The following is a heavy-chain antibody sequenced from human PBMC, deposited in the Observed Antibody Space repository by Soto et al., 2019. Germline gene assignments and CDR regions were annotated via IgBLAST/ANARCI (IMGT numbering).Heavy chain of an antibody. Sequence: ASVKVSCKASGYTFTSYGISWVRQAPGQGLEWMGWISAYNGNTNCAQKLQGRVTMTTDTSTSTAYMELRSLRSDDTAVYYCARDPHPGYSSGWSAYWGQGTLVTVSS. CDR1: GYTFTSYG. CDR3: ARDPHPGYSSGWSAY. CDR2: ISAYNGNT. J-gene: IGHJ4*02. V-gene: IGHV1-18*04. D-gene: IGHD6-19*01.